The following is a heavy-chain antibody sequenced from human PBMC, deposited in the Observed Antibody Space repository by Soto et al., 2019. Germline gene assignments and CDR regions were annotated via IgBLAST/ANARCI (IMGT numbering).Heavy chain of an antibody. CDR3: ASGVPHDYYYGMDV. J-gene: IGHJ6*02. CDR2: IIPIFGTA. CDR1: GCTFSSYA. V-gene: IGHV1-69*13. Sequence: SVKVSCKASGCTFSSYAISWVRQAPGQGLEWMGGIIPIFGTANYAQKFQGRVTITADESTSTAFMELSSLRSEDTAVYYCASGVPHDYYYGMDVWGQGTTVTVSS. D-gene: IGHD3-10*01.